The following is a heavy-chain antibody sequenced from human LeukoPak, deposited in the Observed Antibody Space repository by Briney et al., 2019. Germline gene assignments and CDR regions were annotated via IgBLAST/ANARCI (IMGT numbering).Heavy chain of an antibody. CDR1: GGSISSSSYY. Sequence: SETLSLTCTVSGGSISSSSYYWGWIRQPPGKGLEWIGSIYYSGSTYYNPSLKSRVTISVDTSKNQFSLKLSSVTAADTAVYYCARRIPIAAAGSYYYYGMDVWGQGTTVTVSS. V-gene: IGHV4-39*07. D-gene: IGHD6-13*01. CDR3: ARRIPIAAAGSYYYYGMDV. CDR2: IYYSGST. J-gene: IGHJ6*02.